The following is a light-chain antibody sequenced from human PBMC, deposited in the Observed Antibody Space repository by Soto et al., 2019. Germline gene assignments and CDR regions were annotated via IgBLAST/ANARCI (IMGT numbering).Light chain of an antibody. CDR1: QSVSSSY. Sequence: EIVSTQSPGTLSLSPGERATLSCRASQSVSSSYLAWYQQKPGQAPRLLIYGASSRATGIPDRFSGSGSGTDFTLTISRLEPEDFAVYYCQQYGSLRWTFGQGTKVDIK. J-gene: IGKJ1*01. V-gene: IGKV3-20*01. CDR2: GAS. CDR3: QQYGSLRWT.